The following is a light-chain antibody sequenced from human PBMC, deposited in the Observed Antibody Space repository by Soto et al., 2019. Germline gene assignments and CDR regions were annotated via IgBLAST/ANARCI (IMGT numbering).Light chain of an antibody. V-gene: IGKV1-27*01. CDR1: RGVSSS. CDR3: QKYNSAPWT. Sequence: DIPMTQSPSSLSASVGDRVTITCRGSRGVSSSLAWYQQKPGKVPKVLIYAASTLQSGVPSRFSGSGSGTDFTLTISILQPEDVATYYCQKYNSAPWTFGLGTKVEIK. J-gene: IGKJ1*01. CDR2: AAS.